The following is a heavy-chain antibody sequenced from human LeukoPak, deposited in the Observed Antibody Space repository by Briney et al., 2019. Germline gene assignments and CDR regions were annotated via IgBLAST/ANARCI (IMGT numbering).Heavy chain of an antibody. V-gene: IGHV3-7*01. J-gene: IGHJ4*02. D-gene: IGHD3-22*01. CDR1: GFTFSSYN. CDR3: ARIYDNSGYYDY. CDR2: INQGGSEK. Sequence: GGSLRLSCAASGFTFSSYNVNWVRQAPGKGLEWVANINQGGSEKYYVDSVKGRFTISRDNAKNSLYLQMNSLRAEDTAVYYCARIYDNSGYYDYWGQGTLVTVSS.